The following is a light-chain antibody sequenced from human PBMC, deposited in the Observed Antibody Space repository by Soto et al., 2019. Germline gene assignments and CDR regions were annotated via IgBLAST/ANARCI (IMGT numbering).Light chain of an antibody. CDR1: QGISNY. J-gene: IGKJ1*01. CDR3: LQYNSYPQT. Sequence: DIQMTQSPSSLSASVGDRVTITCQASQGISNYLAWFQLKPGKAPKSLIFGASTLQSGVPSRFSGSGSGPDFTLTISSLQPEDFATYYCLQYNSYPQTFGQGTRVEI. V-gene: IGKV1-16*01. CDR2: GAS.